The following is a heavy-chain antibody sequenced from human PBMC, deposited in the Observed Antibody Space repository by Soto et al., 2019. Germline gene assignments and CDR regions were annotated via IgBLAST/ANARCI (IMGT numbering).Heavy chain of an antibody. J-gene: IGHJ5*02. V-gene: IGHV1-3*01. D-gene: IGHD6-6*01. CDR3: AKDLTRQLAYWLDP. CDR1: GYTFTSYA. CDR2: INAGNGNT. Sequence: GASVKVSCKASGYTFTSYAMHWVRQAPGQRLEWMGWINAGNGNTKYSQKFQGRVTITRDTSTATAYLTLTSLRSDDTALYYCAKDLTRQLAYWLDPWGQGTQVTVSS.